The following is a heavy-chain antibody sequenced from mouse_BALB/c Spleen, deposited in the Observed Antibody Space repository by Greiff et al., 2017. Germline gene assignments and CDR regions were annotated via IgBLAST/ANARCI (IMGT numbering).Heavy chain of an antibody. CDR1: GFTFSSFG. J-gene: IGHJ4*01. V-gene: IGHV5-17*02. CDR2: ISSGSSTI. D-gene: IGHD1-1*01. Sequence: DVQLVESGGGLVQPGGSRKLSCAASGFTFSSFGMHWVRQAPEKGLEWVAYISSGSSTIYYADTVKGRFTISRDNPKNTLFLQMTSLRSEDTAMYYCARSYYGSSYYAMDYWGQGTSVTVSS. CDR3: ARSYYGSSYYAMDY.